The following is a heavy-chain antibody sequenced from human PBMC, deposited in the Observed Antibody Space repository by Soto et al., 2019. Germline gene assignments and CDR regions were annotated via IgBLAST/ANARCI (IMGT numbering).Heavy chain of an antibody. CDR1: GGTFSSYA. CDR2: IIPIFGTA. V-gene: IGHV1-69*12. Sequence: QVQLVQSGAEVKKPGSSVKVSCKASGGTFSSYAISWVRQAPGQGLEWMGGIIPIFGTANYAQKFQGRDTITADESTSTAYLGVCSLRYEDTAVYICATFMEYDILTGDYYGVDVGGQGTAVTVSS. CDR3: ATFMEYDILTGDYYGVDV. D-gene: IGHD3-9*01. J-gene: IGHJ6*02.